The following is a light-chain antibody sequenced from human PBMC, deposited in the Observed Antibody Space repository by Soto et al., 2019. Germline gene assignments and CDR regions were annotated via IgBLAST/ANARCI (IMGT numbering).Light chain of an antibody. V-gene: IGLV2-23*02. J-gene: IGLJ3*02. Sequence: QSALTQPASVSGSHGQSITISCSGSSGDVGNYDLVSWYQQIPGKAPQLMIFEVSRRPSRVSDRFSGSKSGNTASLTISGLQAEDEGDFYCCSYAGNGACVFGGGTKLTVL. CDR3: CSYAGNGACV. CDR1: SGDVGNYDL. CDR2: EVS.